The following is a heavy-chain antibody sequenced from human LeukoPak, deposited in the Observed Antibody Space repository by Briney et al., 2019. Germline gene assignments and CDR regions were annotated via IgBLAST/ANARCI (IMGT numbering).Heavy chain of an antibody. D-gene: IGHD6-19*01. CDR1: GFTFSSFA. V-gene: IGHV3-23*01. CDR3: GKTTTGYSSGRYPAWPVDY. Sequence: GGSLRLSCTASGFTFSSFAMYWARQAPGKGLEWVSGIFGSGGSAHYAESVKGRFTISRDNSKNTVWLQMNSLTAEDTAVYYCGKTTTGYSSGRYPAWPVDYWGQGTLVTVSS. J-gene: IGHJ4*02. CDR2: IFGSGGSA.